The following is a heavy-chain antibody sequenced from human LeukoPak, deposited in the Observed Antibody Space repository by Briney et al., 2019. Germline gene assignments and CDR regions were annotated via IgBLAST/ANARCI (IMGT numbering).Heavy chain of an antibody. J-gene: IGHJ4*02. V-gene: IGHV1-46*01. D-gene: IGHD6-19*01. Sequence: GASVKVSCTTFGYTFTCCYIHWVRQAPGQGLEWMGTINPSGGSTSYAQKVQGRITVTRDASTSTVYMELSGLISEDTAIYYCARDLGSGWYTVDYWGQGTLVTVSS. CDR1: GYTFTCCY. CDR2: INPSGGST. CDR3: ARDLGSGWYTVDY.